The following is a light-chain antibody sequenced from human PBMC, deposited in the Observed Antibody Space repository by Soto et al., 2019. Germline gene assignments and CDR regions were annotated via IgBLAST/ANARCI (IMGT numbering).Light chain of an antibody. V-gene: IGKV3-15*01. CDR2: GAS. J-gene: IGKJ1*01. CDR3: QQYNNWPRT. CDR1: QSVSSN. Sequence: EIVMTQSPATLSVSPGERATLSCSASQSVSSNLAWYQQKPGQAPRLLIYGASTRATGIPVRFSGSGSGTEFTLTISSLQSEDFAVYYCQQYNNWPRTFGQGTKVEIK.